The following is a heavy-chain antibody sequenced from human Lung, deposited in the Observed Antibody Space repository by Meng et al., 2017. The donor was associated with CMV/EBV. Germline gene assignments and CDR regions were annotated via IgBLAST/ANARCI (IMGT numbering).Heavy chain of an antibody. CDR1: GFTFSNAW. J-gene: IGHJ4*02. CDR2: IKRKIDGETT. D-gene: IGHD4/OR15-4a*01. Sequence: GESLKISCAASGFTFSNAWMTWVRQAPGKGLEWIARIKRKIDGETTQYAAPVKDRFRILRDDSKNTLSLQMDSLTTGDTAVYYCTTDLMLTARFDHWGQGXLVTVSS. V-gene: IGHV3-15*01. CDR3: TTDLMLTARFDH.